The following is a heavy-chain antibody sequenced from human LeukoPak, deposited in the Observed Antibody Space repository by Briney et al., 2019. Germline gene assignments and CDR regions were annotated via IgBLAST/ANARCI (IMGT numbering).Heavy chain of an antibody. V-gene: IGHV4-61*02. CDR3: ARVMTTVRSPYYYYMDV. Sequence: SETLSLTCTVSGGSISSGSYYWSWIRQPAGKGLEWIGRIYTSGSTNYNPSLKSRVTISVDTSKNQFSLKLSSVTAADTAVYYCARVMTTVRSPYYYYMDVWGKGTTVTISS. CDR1: GGSISSGSYY. CDR2: IYTSGST. J-gene: IGHJ6*03. D-gene: IGHD4-17*01.